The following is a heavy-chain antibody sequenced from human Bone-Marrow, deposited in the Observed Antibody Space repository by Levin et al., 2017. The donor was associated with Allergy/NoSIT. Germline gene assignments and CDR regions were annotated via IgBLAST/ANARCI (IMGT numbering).Heavy chain of an antibody. J-gene: IGHJ3*01. CDR1: GFTFDIYA. Sequence: PGGSLRLSCAASGFTFDIYAMTWVRQAPGKGLEWVSTISGRGDRTDYADSVKGRLTISRDKSKNTVSLQMNSLRAEDTGVYYCTKDREYSYGFPAGAFDVWGLGTMVTVSS. V-gene: IGHV3-23*01. CDR3: TKDREYSYGFPAGAFDV. CDR2: ISGRGDRT. D-gene: IGHD5-18*01.